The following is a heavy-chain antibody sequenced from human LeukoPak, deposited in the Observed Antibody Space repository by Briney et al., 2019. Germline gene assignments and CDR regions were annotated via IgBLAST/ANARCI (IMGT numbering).Heavy chain of an antibody. D-gene: IGHD6-13*01. CDR3: ARDVWGQGGAAARDYYYYYMDV. Sequence: GASVKVSCKASEYTFTNYDINWVRQATGQGLEWMGWINPNSGNTGYTQKFQGRVTMTRNTSLSTAYMELTSLKSEDTAVYYCARDVWGQGGAAARDYYYYYMDVWGKGTTVTVSS. CDR1: EYTFTNYD. J-gene: IGHJ6*03. CDR2: INPNSGNT. V-gene: IGHV1-8*01.